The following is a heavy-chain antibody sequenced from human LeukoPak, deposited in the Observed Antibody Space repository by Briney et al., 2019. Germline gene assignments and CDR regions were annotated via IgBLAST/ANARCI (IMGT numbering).Heavy chain of an antibody. CDR2: INPNSGGT. CDR3: VGGGPDYGMDV. Sequence: GASVKVSCKASGYTFTDYYMNWVRQAPGQGLEWMGWINPNSGGTNYAPKFQGRVTITRDTSISTAYMELRGLRSYDTAVYYCVGGGPDYGMDVWGQGTTVTVSS. CDR1: GYTFTDYY. J-gene: IGHJ6*02. V-gene: IGHV1-2*02. D-gene: IGHD2-15*01.